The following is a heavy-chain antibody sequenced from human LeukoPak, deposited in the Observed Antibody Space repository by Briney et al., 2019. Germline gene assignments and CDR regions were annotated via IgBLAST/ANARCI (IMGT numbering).Heavy chain of an antibody. J-gene: IGHJ6*03. D-gene: IGHD6-19*01. CDR2: IYHSGST. V-gene: IGHV4-38-2*01. CDR3: ARHGRQWLAYYYYYYMDV. CDR1: GYSISSGYY. Sequence: SETLSLTCAVSGYSISSGYYWGWIRQPPGKGLEWIGRIYHSGSTYYNPSLKSRVTISVDTSKNQFSLKLSSVTAADTAVYYCARHGRQWLAYYYYYYMDVWGKGTTVTVSS.